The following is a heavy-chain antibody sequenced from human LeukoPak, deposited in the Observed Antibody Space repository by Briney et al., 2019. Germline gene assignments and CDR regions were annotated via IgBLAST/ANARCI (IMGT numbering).Heavy chain of an antibody. D-gene: IGHD3-22*01. CDR3: AGGYPYYFDY. CDR1: GGSISSSSYY. J-gene: IGHJ4*02. V-gene: IGHV4-39*07. CDR2: IYYSGST. Sequence: SETLSLTCTVSGGSISSSSYYWSWIRQPPGKGLEWIGSIYYSGSTYYNPSLKSRVTISVDTSKNQFSLKLSSVTAADTAVYYCAGGYPYYFDYWGQGTLVTVSS.